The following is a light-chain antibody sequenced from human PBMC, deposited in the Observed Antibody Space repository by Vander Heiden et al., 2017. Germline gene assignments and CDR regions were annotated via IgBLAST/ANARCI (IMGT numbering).Light chain of an antibody. J-gene: IGKJ2*01. CDR3: QQYSRYPYT. CDR2: KAS. Sequence: DIQMTQSPSTLSASVGDRVTITCRASQSINSWLAWYQQKPGKAPKLLIYKASSLESGVPSRFSGSVSGTEFALTISSLQPDDFATYYCQQYSRYPYTFGQGTKVEIK. CDR1: QSINSW. V-gene: IGKV1-5*03.